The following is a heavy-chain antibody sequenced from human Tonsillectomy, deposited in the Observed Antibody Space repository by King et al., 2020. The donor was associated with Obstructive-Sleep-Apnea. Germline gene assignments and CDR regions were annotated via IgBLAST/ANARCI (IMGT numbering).Heavy chain of an antibody. D-gene: IGHD3-22*01. J-gene: IGHJ6*02. Sequence: VQLVESGGGLVQPGRSLRLSCAASGFTFDDYAMHWVRQAPGKGLEWVSGISWNSGSIGYADSVKGRFTISRDNAKNSLYLQMNSMRAEDTALYYFSKDDDSSGYDGMDVWGQGTTVTVSS. CDR1: GFTFDDYA. V-gene: IGHV3-9*01. CDR3: SKDDDSSGYDGMDV. CDR2: ISWNSGSI.